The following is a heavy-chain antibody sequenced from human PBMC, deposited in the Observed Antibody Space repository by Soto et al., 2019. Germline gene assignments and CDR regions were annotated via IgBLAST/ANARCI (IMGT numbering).Heavy chain of an antibody. J-gene: IGHJ5*02. CDR1: GGAVSSGTYY. Sequence: LSLTFTVSGGAVSSGTYYWSWIRQPPGKVLEWIGHIYFTGSTNYNPSLKSRVTMSLDTSRNQFSLKLSSVTAADTAVYYCTRGPPRVQWFDPWGLGTLVTVSS. CDR2: IYFTGST. CDR3: TRGPPRVQWFDP. V-gene: IGHV4-61*01.